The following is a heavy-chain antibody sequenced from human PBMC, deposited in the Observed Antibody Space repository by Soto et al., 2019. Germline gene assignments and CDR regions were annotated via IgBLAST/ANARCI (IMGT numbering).Heavy chain of an antibody. CDR3: ARDDSSLYYYDSSGPH. CDR2: ISSSSSTI. Sequence: PGGSLRLACAASGFTFSIYSMNWVRHAPGKGLEWVSYISSSSSTIYYADSVKGRFTISRDNAKNSLYLQMNSLRDEDTAVYYCARDDSSLYYYDSSGPHWGQGTLVTVSS. D-gene: IGHD3-22*01. V-gene: IGHV3-48*02. CDR1: GFTFSIYS. J-gene: IGHJ4*02.